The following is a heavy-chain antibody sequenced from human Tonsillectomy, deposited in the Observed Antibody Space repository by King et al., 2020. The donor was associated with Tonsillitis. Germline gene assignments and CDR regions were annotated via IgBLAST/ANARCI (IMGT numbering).Heavy chain of an antibody. CDR3: ARKIPAPVTPYFDY. V-gene: IGHV3-53*01. Sequence: VQLVESGGGLIQPGGSLRLSCAGSGFTVSSHYMTWVRQAPGKGLEWVSIIYSGDSTFYADSLKGRFPISRDHSKNTLYLQMNSLRAEDTAIYYCARKIPAPVTPYFDYWGQGTLVSVSS. CDR1: GFTVSSHY. CDR2: IYSGDST. J-gene: IGHJ4*02. D-gene: IGHD6-13*01.